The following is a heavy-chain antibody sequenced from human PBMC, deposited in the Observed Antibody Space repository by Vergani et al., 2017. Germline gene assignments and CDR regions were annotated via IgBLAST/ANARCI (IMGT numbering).Heavy chain of an antibody. CDR2: IYPGDSDI. CDR1: GYTFSNHW. D-gene: IGHD3-16*01. J-gene: IGHJ6*02. CDR3: TRLGEDGTNSAAYYYYGMDV. V-gene: IGHV5-51*01. Sequence: EVQLVQSGAEVKKPGESLRISCKASGYTFSNHWIAWVRQLSGKGLEYMGIIYPGDSDIRYSPSFQGQVTISADKSISTAYLQWSNLKASDSAMYYCTRLGEDGTNSAAYYYYGMDVWGQGTTVTVSS.